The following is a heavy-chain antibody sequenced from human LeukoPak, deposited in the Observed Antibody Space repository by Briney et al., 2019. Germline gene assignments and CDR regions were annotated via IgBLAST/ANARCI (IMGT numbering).Heavy chain of an antibody. CDR2: IYYSGST. CDR3: ARRTVTTSFFDI. Sequence: SETLSLTCTVSGGSISSYYWSWIRQPPGKGLEWVGYIYYSGSTNYNPSLKSRVTISVDTSKNQFSLKLSSVTAADTAVYYCARRTVTTSFFDIWGQGTMVTVSS. D-gene: IGHD4-17*01. CDR1: GGSISSYY. J-gene: IGHJ3*02. V-gene: IGHV4-59*01.